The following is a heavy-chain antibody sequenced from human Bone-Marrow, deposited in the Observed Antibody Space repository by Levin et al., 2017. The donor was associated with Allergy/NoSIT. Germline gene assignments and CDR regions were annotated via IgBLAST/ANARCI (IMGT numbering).Heavy chain of an antibody. CDR1: GETFSSYA. CDR3: ARVFAGRLDDPLDV. Sequence: SVKVSCKASGETFSSYALSWVRQAPGQGLEWMGRIVPLLDATDYAQSLQGRVTITADISTTTVFMELTRLRSEDTAMYYCARVFAGRLDDPLDVWGQGTMVVVSS. CDR2: IVPLLDAT. D-gene: IGHD6-19*01. V-gene: IGHV1-69*04. J-gene: IGHJ3*01.